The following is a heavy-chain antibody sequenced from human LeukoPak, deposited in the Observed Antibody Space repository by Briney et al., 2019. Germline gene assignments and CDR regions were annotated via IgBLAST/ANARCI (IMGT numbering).Heavy chain of an antibody. D-gene: IGHD6-19*01. Sequence: SETLSLTCTVSGYSISSGDYWSWIRQPPGKGLEWIGYIYYSGSTNYNPSLKSRVTISVDTSKNQFSLKLSSVTAADTAVYYCASYSSGWYGYWGQGTLVTVSS. J-gene: IGHJ4*02. CDR1: GYSISSGDY. V-gene: IGHV4-61*08. CDR3: ASYSSGWYGY. CDR2: IYYSGST.